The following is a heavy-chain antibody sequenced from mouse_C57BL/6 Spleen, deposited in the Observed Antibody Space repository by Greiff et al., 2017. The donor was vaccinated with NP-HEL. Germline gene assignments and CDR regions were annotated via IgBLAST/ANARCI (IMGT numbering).Heavy chain of an antibody. CDR2: IYWDDDK. V-gene: IGHV8-12*01. J-gene: IGHJ2*01. CDR1: GFSLSTSGMG. D-gene: IGHD1-1*01. CDR3: ARSSRITTVVAYYFDY. Sequence: QVTLKVCGPGILQSSQTLSLTCSFSGFSLSTSGMGVSWIRQPSGKGLEWLAHIYWDDDKRYNPSLKSRLTISKDTSRNQVFLKITSVDTADTATYYCARSSRITTVVAYYFDYWGQGTTLTVSS.